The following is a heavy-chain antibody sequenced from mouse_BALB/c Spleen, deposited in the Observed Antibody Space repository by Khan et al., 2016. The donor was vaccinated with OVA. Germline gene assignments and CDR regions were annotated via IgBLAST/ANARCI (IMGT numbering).Heavy chain of an antibody. CDR3: ARTSDWTWAMDY. Sequence: EVELVESGGGLVKPGGSLKVSCAASGFAFSSYDMSWVRQTPEKRLEWVAYISSGGGITSYPDTVKGRFTISRDTANNPLYLQMSSLKSEDTAMDYCARTSDWTWAMDYWGQGTSVTVSS. CDR2: ISSGGGIT. CDR1: GFAFSSYD. D-gene: IGHD3-3*01. V-gene: IGHV5-12-1*01. J-gene: IGHJ4*01.